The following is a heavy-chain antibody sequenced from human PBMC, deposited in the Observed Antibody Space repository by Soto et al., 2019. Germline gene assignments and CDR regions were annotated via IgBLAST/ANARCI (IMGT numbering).Heavy chain of an antibody. D-gene: IGHD5-12*01. V-gene: IGHV4-30-2*01. Sequence: SETLSLTCAVSGGSISSGGYSWSWIRQPPGKGLEWIGYIYHSGSTYYNPSLKSRVTISVDRSKNQFSLKLSSVTAADTAVYYCARELHIVATIEHVWFDPWGQGTLVTVSS. CDR1: GGSISSGGYS. CDR2: IYHSGST. J-gene: IGHJ5*02. CDR3: ARELHIVATIEHVWFDP.